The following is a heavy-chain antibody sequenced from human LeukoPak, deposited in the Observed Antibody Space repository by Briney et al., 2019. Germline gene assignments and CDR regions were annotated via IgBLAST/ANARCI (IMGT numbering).Heavy chain of an antibody. CDR1: GFTFSSYD. CDR2: IGHAGDT. CDR3: ARGNILTGYEY. D-gene: IGHD3-9*01. V-gene: IGHV3-13*04. Sequence: PGGSLRLSCVAPGFTFSSYDMHWVRQATGKGLEWVSAIGHAGDTYYPGSVRGRFTISRENAKNSLFLQMNSLRAGDTAMYYCARGNILTGYEYWGQGALVTVSS. J-gene: IGHJ4*02.